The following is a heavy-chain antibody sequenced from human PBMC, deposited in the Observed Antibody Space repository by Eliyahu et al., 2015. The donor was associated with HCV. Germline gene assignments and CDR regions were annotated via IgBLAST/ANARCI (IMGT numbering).Heavy chain of an antibody. CDR2: VTPLSGGA. J-gene: IGHJ5*02. CDR1: GRAFNTYV. V-gene: IGHV1-69*06. CDR3: ARGGVNTTDSSYPNWFDP. Sequence: QVQLVQSGAEVKQPGSSVRVSCKASGRAFNTYVISWLRQAPGQGLEWMGGVTPLSGGAIYAQKFQGRVTISADKSTNTAYMELSSLRSEDTGVFYCARGGVNTTDSSYPNWFDPWGQGTLVTVSS. D-gene: IGHD3-22*01.